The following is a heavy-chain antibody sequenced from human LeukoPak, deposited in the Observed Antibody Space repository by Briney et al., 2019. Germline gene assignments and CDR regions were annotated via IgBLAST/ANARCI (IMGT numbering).Heavy chain of an antibody. CDR2: IRSKAYGGTT. Sequence: GGSLRLSCTASGFTFGDYAMSWVRQAPGKGLEWAGFIRSKAYGGTTEYAASVKGRFTISRDDSKSIAYLQMNSLKTEDTAVYYCTRARHGYYCDYWGQGTLVTVSS. J-gene: IGHJ4*02. D-gene: IGHD3-22*01. CDR3: TRARHGYYCDY. V-gene: IGHV3-49*04. CDR1: GFTFGDYA.